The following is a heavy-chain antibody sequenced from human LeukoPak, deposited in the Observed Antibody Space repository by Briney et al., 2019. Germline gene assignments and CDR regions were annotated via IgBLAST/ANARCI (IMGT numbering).Heavy chain of an antibody. CDR1: GFTFSSYS. J-gene: IGHJ6*03. D-gene: IGHD4-17*01. CDR3: ARDIYGDRTYYYYYYMDV. Sequence: GGSLRLSCAASGFTFSSYSMNWVRQAPGKGLEWVSSISSSSSYIYYADSVKGRFTISRDNAKNSLYLQMNSLRAEDTAVYYCARDIYGDRTYYYYYYMDVWGKGTTVTASS. CDR2: ISSSSSYI. V-gene: IGHV3-21*01.